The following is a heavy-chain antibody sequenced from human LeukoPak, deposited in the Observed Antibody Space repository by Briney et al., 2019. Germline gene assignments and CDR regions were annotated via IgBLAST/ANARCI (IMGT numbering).Heavy chain of an antibody. J-gene: IGHJ4*02. V-gene: IGHV1-2*02. CDR2: VNPKTGGT. Sequence: ASVKVSCEASGYSFTGYYIHWVRQAPGQGLEWMGWVNPKTGGTNHAQKFQGRATMTRDTSISTAYMGLSRLTSDDTAVYYCARDLNANILTGYYVDFWGQGTLVTVSS. CDR3: ARDLNANILTGYYVDF. CDR1: GYSFTGYY. D-gene: IGHD3-9*01.